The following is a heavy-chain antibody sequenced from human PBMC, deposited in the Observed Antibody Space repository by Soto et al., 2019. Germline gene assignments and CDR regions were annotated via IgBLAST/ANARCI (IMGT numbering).Heavy chain of an antibody. CDR3: ARISSSWRRQFDH. J-gene: IGHJ4*02. Sequence: PXGSLILSCAASGCTFSSYRMNWARQAPGKGLEWVSYISSSSSTIYYADSVKGRFTISRDNAKNSLYLQMNSLRDEDTAVYYCARISSSWRRQFDHWGQGTLVTVSS. D-gene: IGHD6-13*01. CDR1: GCTFSSYR. CDR2: ISSSSSTI. V-gene: IGHV3-48*02.